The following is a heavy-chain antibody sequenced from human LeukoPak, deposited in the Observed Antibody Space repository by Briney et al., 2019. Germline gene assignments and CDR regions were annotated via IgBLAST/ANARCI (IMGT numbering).Heavy chain of an antibody. CDR1: GFTFSSYG. J-gene: IGHJ4*02. D-gene: IGHD6-13*01. CDR3: AKEGTAQISTWYDY. CDR2: VSYEGKSQ. V-gene: IGHV3-30*18. Sequence: PGGPLRLSCAASGFTFSSYGMHWVRQAPGKGLEWVAVVSYEGKSQYYADSVRGRFTISRDNSKNTLYLQMNSLRGEDAAVYYCAKEGTAQISTWYDYWGQGTLVTVSS.